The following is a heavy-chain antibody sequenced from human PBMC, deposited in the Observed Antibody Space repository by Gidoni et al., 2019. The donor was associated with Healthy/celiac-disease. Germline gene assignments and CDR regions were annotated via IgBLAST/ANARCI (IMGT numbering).Heavy chain of an antibody. D-gene: IGHD2-2*01. CDR3: ARGPMGDIVVVPAAIDYYGMEV. Sequence: GLEWVAVISYDGSNKYYADSVKGRFTISRDNSKNTLYLQMNSLRAEDTAVYYCARGPMGDIVVVPAAIDYYGMEVWGQGTTVTVS. CDR2: ISYDGSNK. J-gene: IGHJ6*02. V-gene: IGHV3-30*04.